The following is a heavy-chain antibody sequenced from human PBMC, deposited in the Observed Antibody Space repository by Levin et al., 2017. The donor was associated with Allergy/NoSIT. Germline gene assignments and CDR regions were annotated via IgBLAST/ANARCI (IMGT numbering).Heavy chain of an antibody. CDR1: GFTFSSYG. Sequence: GGSLRLSCAASGFTFSSYGMHWVRQAPGKGLEWVAVISYDGSNKYYADSVKGRFTISRDNSKNTLYLQMNSLRAEDTAVYYCAKDPFGYWGQGTLVTVSS. V-gene: IGHV3-30*18. J-gene: IGHJ4*02. CDR3: AKDPFGY. CDR2: ISYDGSNK.